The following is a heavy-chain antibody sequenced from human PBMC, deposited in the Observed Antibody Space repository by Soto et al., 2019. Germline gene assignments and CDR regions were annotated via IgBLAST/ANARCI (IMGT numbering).Heavy chain of an antibody. D-gene: IGHD6-19*01. V-gene: IGHV1-2*02. CDR3: ARAREDSSGWFDH. CDR2: INAKNGAT. J-gene: IGHJ5*02. Sequence: QVQLVQSGAEVRKPGASVKVSCKASGYIFSGNYLHWVRRAPGQDLEWMAWINAKNGATNYAQKFRGRATVTRDTSISTTYLELSGLTSDDTAVYYCARAREDSSGWFDHWGQGTQVTVSP. CDR1: GYIFSGNY.